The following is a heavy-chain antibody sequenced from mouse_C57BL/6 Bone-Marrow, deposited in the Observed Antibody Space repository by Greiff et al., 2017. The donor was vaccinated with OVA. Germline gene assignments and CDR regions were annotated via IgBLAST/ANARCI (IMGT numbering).Heavy chain of an antibody. D-gene: IGHD2-3*01. J-gene: IGHJ1*03. Sequence: QVQLQQSGPELVKPGASVKLSCKASGYTFTSYDINWVKQRPGQGLEWIGWIYPRAGSTKYNEKFKGKATLTVDTSSSTAYMELHSLTSEDSAVYFCARYDGYPYWYFDVWGTGTTVTVSS. CDR2: IYPRAGST. CDR1: GYTFTSYD. V-gene: IGHV1-85*01. CDR3: ARYDGYPYWYFDV.